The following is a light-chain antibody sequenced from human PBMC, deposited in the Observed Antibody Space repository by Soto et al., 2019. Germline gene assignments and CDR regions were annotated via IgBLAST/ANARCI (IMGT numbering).Light chain of an antibody. Sequence: QSALTQPASVSGSPGQSITISCTGTSSDVGVYNYVSWFQQHPGKAPKLMIYEVSNRPSGVSNRFSGSKSGNTASLTISGLQAEDEDDYYGSSFARSNTWVFGGGPKVPVL. V-gene: IGLV2-14*01. CDR3: SSFARSNTWV. J-gene: IGLJ3*02. CDR1: SSDVGVYNY. CDR2: EVS.